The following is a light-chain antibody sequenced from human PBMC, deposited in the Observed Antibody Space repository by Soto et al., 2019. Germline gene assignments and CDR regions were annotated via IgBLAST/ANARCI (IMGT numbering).Light chain of an antibody. V-gene: IGLV2-14*01. CDR3: SSYSRSTAYV. Sequence: QSALAQPASVSGSPGQSITISCTGTSSDVGGYKYVSWHQLHPGKAPKLIIYEVSNRPSGISNRFSGSKSGNTASLTISGLQAEDEADYYCSSYSRSTAYVFGTGTKVPV. CDR1: SSDVGGYKY. J-gene: IGLJ1*01. CDR2: EVS.